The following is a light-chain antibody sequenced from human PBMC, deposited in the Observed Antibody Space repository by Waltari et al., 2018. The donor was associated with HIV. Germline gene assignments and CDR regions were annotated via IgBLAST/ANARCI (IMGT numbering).Light chain of an antibody. Sequence: SYDLTQPPSVSVSPGQTARITCSGDQLGNKYICWYQQKSGQSPVLVIYHDAKRPPGIPERFSGSSSGHTATLTISETQTVDEADYYCQTWDNNFYVFGTGTKVTVL. J-gene: IGLJ1*01. V-gene: IGLV3-1*01. CDR2: HDA. CDR1: QLGNKY. CDR3: QTWDNNFYV.